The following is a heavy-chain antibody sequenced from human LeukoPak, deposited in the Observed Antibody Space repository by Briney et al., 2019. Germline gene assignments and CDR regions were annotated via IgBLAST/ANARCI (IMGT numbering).Heavy chain of an antibody. CDR3: ARAPLQTLAVAGMLGY. Sequence: ASVKVSCKASGYTFTSYGISWVRQAPGQGLEWMGWISAYNGNTNYAQKLQGRVTMTTDTSTSTAYMELRSLRSDDTAVYYCARAPLQTLAVAGMLGYWGQGTLVSVFS. CDR1: GYTFTSYG. J-gene: IGHJ4*02. CDR2: ISAYNGNT. V-gene: IGHV1-18*01. D-gene: IGHD6-19*01.